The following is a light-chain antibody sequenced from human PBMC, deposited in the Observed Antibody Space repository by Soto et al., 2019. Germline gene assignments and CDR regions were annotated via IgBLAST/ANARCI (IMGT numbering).Light chain of an antibody. CDR1: STDVGSYKY. CDR2: DVS. Sequence: QSALTQPRSVSGSPGQSVTISCTGISTDVGSYKYVSWYHQNPGKAPKLLIFDVSKRPSGVPDRFSGSKSGETASLTISGLQAEDEAVYYCCSYAGNSWVFGGGTKLTVL. V-gene: IGLV2-11*01. CDR3: CSYAGNSWV. J-gene: IGLJ3*02.